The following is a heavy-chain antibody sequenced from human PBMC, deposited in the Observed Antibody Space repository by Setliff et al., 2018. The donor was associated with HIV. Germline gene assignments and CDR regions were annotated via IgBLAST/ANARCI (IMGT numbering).Heavy chain of an antibody. D-gene: IGHD1-20*01. Sequence: PSETLSLTCSVSGGSINNYYWSWIRQSPGKGLEWIGYIFYSGSTNYNPSLKSRVTFSVDMSKNQFSLRLTSVTAADTAIYYCARGGGAVYNFGWRKATYYFDSWGQGQLVTVSS. CDR1: GGSINNYY. V-gene: IGHV4-59*01. CDR2: IFYSGST. CDR3: ARGGGAVYNFGWRKATYYFDS. J-gene: IGHJ4*02.